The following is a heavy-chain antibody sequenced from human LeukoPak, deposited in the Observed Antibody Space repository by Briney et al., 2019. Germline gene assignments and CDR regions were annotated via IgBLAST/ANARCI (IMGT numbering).Heavy chain of an antibody. D-gene: IGHD3-10*01. CDR2: ISGSGGST. V-gene: IGHV3-23*01. CDR3: AKDRRGMVFDY. CDR1: GFTFSSYA. J-gene: IGHJ4*02. Sequence: GASLRLSCAASGFTFSSYAMGWVRQAPGKGLEWVSAISGSGGSTYYADSVKGRFTISRDNSKNTLYLQMNSLRAEDTAVYYCAKDRRGMVFDYWGQGTLVTVSS.